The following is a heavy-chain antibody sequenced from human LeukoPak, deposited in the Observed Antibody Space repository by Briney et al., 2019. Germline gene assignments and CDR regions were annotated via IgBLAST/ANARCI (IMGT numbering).Heavy chain of an antibody. CDR3: AREWHGPDAFDI. CDR1: GGSISSGDYY. V-gene: IGHV4-30-4*01. J-gene: IGHJ3*02. Sequence: PSQTLSLTCTVSGGSISSGDYYWSWIRQPPGKGLEWIGYIYYSGSTYYNPSLKSRVTISVDTSKNQFSLKLSSVTAAGTAVYYCAREWHGPDAFDIWGQGTMVTVSS. CDR2: IYYSGST. D-gene: IGHD5-12*01.